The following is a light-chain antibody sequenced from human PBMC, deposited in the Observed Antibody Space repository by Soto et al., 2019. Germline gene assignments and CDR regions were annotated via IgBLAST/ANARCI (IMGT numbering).Light chain of an antibody. J-gene: IGKJ4*01. CDR2: AAS. Sequence: EIVMTQSPASLSVSPGERVTLSCRASQSVSSKLGWYQQKFGQAPRLLIHAASTRATGVPARFSGSGSGTEFTLTISSLQSEDSAVYYCQQSSAWPLSLGGGTKVEIK. V-gene: IGKV3-15*01. CDR1: QSVSSK. CDR3: QQSSAWPLS.